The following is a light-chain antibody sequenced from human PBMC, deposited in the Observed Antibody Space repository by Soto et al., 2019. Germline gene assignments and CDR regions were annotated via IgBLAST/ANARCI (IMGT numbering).Light chain of an antibody. J-gene: IGKJ1*01. V-gene: IGKV1-5*01. CDR2: DAS. CDR1: QSISSR. CDR3: QQYNSYSGGT. Sequence: DIQLTQSPSTPSASVGDRVTITCRASQSISSRLAWYQQKPGKAPKFLIYDASSLESGVPSRFSGSGSGTEFTLTISSLQPDDFATYYCQQYNSYSGGTFGQGTKVDIK.